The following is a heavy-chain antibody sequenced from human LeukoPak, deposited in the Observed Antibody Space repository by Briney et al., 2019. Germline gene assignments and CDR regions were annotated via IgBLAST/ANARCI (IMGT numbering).Heavy chain of an antibody. CDR3: ARDGLGMDV. Sequence: PGGSLRLSCAASGFTFSSYAMSWVRQAPGKGLEWVSSISSSSSYIYYADSVKGRLTISRDNAKNSLYLQMNSLRAEDTAVYYCARDGLGMDVWGQGTTVTVSS. V-gene: IGHV3-21*01. CDR1: GFTFSSYA. D-gene: IGHD5-12*01. J-gene: IGHJ6*02. CDR2: ISSSSSYI.